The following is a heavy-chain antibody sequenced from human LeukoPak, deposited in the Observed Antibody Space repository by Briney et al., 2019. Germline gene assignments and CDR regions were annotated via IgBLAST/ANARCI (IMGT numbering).Heavy chain of an antibody. Sequence: ASVKVSCKASGYTFISYGINWVRQAPGQGLEWMGWINPNSGDTNSAQRFQNRVTMTRDTSISTAYMELSRLRSDDTAVYYCARADNSGSLDYWGQGTLVTVSS. CDR3: ARADNSGSLDY. D-gene: IGHD1-26*01. J-gene: IGHJ4*02. CDR2: INPNSGDT. V-gene: IGHV1-2*02. CDR1: GYTFISYG.